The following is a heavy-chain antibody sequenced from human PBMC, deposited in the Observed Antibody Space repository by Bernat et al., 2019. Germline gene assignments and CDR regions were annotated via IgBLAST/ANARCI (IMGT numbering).Heavy chain of an antibody. CDR1: GGSFSGYY. V-gene: IGHV4-34*01. CDR3: ARRRGAIFGVVTPSFDP. D-gene: IGHD3-3*01. Sequence: QVQLQQWGAGLLKPSETLSLTCAVYGGSFSGYYWRWIRQPPGKGLGWIGEINHSGSTNYNPSLKSRVTISVDTSKNQFCLKLSAVTAADTAVYYCARRRGAIFGVVTPSFDPWGQGTLVTVSS. J-gene: IGHJ5*02. CDR2: INHSGST.